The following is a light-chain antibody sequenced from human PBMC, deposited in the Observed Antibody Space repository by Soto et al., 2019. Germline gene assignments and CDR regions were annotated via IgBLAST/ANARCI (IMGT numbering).Light chain of an antibody. CDR2: EVS. CDR3: SSYTSSSTRV. J-gene: IGLJ3*02. Sequence: QSALTQPASVSGSPGQSITISCTGTSSDVGGYNYVCWYQQPPGNAPKLMIYEVSKRPSVVSNRFAGSKSGNTSSLTISGLQAEDEADYYRSSYTSSSTRVFGGGTKLTVL. CDR1: SSDVGGYNY. V-gene: IGLV2-14*01.